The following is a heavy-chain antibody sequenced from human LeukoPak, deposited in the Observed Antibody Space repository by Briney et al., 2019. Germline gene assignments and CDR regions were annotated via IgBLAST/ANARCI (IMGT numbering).Heavy chain of an antibody. D-gene: IGHD3-3*01. CDR1: GGSVSGGSYY. CDR2: INYSGST. Sequence: SETLSLTCSVSGGSVSGGSYYWSWIRQPPGQTLEWIGYINYSGSTNFNPSLKSRVTISKDTFENQFSLKLSSVTAADTAVYFCARETILRAANWFDPWGQGTLVTVSS. V-gene: IGHV4-61*01. CDR3: ARETILRAANWFDP. J-gene: IGHJ5*02.